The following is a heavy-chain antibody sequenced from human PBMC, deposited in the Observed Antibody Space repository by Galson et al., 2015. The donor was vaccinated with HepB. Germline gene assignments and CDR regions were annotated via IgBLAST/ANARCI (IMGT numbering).Heavy chain of an antibody. CDR1: GGSISSSHSY. CDR3: ARHIHYYDTSGYYLTAYFDD. J-gene: IGHJ4*02. V-gene: IGHV4-39*01. CDR2: IYYTGST. D-gene: IGHD3-22*01. Sequence: LSLTCSISGGSISSSHSYCGWVRQPPGKGLEWIGSIYYTGSTYYNPSLRSRVTISVDTSKNQFSLKLNSVTAADTAVYFCARHIHYYDTSGYYLTAYFDDWGRGTLVTVSS.